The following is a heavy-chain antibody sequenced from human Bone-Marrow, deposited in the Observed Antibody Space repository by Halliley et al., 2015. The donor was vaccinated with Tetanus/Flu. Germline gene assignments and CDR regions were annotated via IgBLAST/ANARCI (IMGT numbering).Heavy chain of an antibody. Sequence: TLSLTCSVSGASVWSDSSFWTWIRQAPGKGLEWIGYIYYSGSASYNPSLKGRVAISVDMYRHQFSLTLNSVTAADAAVYYCAREGAFYENLYGMDFWGQGTAVSVS. CDR3: AREGAFYENLYGMDF. V-gene: IGHV4-61*01. D-gene: IGHD3-22*01. J-gene: IGHJ6*02. CDR1: GASVWSDSSF. CDR2: IYYSGSA.